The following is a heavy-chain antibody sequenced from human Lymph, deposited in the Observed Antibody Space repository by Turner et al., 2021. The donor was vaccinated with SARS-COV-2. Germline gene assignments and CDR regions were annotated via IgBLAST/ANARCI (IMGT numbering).Heavy chain of an antibody. Sequence: QFHLGQSGVGWRKPGASVKAPCKPPGSPFTSYGISWVRQAPGQGLEWMGWISTYNGNTNYAQKLQGRVTMTTDTSTSTAYMELRSLRSDDTAVYYCAVAGMNYDLLWKTYYYYGMDVWGQGTTVTVSS. J-gene: IGHJ6*02. CDR3: AVAGMNYDLLWKTYYYYGMDV. CDR2: ISTYNGNT. D-gene: IGHD6-19*01. CDR1: GSPFTSYG. V-gene: IGHV1-18*01.